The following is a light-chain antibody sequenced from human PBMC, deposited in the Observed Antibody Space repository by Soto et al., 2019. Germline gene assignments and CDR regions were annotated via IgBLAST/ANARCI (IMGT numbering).Light chain of an antibody. CDR1: TGAVTSNHH. V-gene: IGLV7-46*01. J-gene: IGLJ2*01. CDR3: LLSYNAARV. Sequence: QAVVTQEPSLTVSPGGTVTLTCGSSTGAVTSNHHPYWFEQKAGQAPRTLIYDTSNIHSWTPARFSGSLLGDKAALTLSGAQPEDEAQYYCLLSYNAARVFGGGTKLTVL. CDR2: DTS.